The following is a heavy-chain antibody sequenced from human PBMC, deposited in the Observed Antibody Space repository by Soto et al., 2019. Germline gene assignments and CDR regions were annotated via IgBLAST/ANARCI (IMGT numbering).Heavy chain of an antibody. D-gene: IGHD7-27*01. CDR3: ARDPKTSGGQHWAFNYFDS. CDR2: ISYDGTNK. V-gene: IGHV3-30-3*01. J-gene: IGHJ4*02. Sequence: PGGSLRLSCAVSGITVSSYYMSWVRQAAGKGLEWVALISYDGTNKFYADSVKGRFTISRDNSKSTLYLQVDSLRPEDAAVYYCARDPKTSGGQHWAFNYFDSWGQGTLVTVSS. CDR1: GITVSSYY.